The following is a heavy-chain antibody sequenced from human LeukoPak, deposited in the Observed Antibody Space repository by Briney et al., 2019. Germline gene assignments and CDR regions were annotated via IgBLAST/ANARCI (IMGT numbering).Heavy chain of an antibody. Sequence: ASVKVSCKASGYTFTGYYMHWVRQAPGQGLERMGWINPNSGGTNYAQKFQGRVTMTRDTSISTAYMELSRLRSDDTAVYYCARVDPEYCSGGSCYHDAFDIWGQGTMVTVSS. D-gene: IGHD2-15*01. CDR2: INPNSGGT. J-gene: IGHJ3*02. CDR1: GYTFTGYY. CDR3: ARVDPEYCSGGSCYHDAFDI. V-gene: IGHV1-2*02.